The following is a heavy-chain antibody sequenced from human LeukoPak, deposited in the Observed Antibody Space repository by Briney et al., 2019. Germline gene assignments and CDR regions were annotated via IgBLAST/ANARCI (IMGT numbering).Heavy chain of an antibody. D-gene: IGHD4-17*01. CDR1: GASISSSGYY. V-gene: IGHV4-39*01. Sequence: SSETLSLTCTVSGASISSSGYYWDWIRQPPGKGLEWIGNIYYSGSTSYNPSLKSRVTISVDTSKNQFSLKLRSVTAADTAVYYCARRTTTVSPLFDYWGQGTLVTVSS. CDR3: ARRTTTVSPLFDY. CDR2: IYYSGST. J-gene: IGHJ4*02.